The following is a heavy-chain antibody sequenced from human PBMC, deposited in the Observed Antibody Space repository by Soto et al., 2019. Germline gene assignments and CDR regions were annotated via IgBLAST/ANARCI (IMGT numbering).Heavy chain of an antibody. CDR2: TYYKSKWNN. D-gene: IGHD3-10*01. CDR3: TGITWFRGMDV. Sequence: SQTLSLTCVISGVSVSINSAGWNWIRQSPSRGLEWLGRTYYKSKWNNDYALSVQSRITIYPDTSKNQFSLHLYSVTPEDTAVYYCTGITWFRGMDVWGQVTPVTVSS. J-gene: IGHJ6*02. CDR1: GVSVSINSAG. V-gene: IGHV6-1*01.